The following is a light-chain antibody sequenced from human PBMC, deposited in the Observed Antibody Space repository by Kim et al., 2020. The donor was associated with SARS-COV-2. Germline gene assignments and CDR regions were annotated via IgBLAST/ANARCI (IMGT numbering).Light chain of an antibody. CDR3: AAWDDSLNGVV. CDR2: SNT. J-gene: IGLJ2*01. CDR1: SSNIGSKT. Sequence: GKRVTNACSGASSNIGSKTVNWYQHLQGPAPKPLIYSNTQRPSGVPDRFSGSQAGTSASLAISGLQSEDEADYYCAAWDDSLNGVVFGGGTQLTVL. V-gene: IGLV1-44*01.